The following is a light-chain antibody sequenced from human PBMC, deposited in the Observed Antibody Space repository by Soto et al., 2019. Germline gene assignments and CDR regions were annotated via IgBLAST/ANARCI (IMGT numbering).Light chain of an antibody. CDR3: QQRSNWPT. V-gene: IGKV3-11*01. Sequence: IVLTQSPATLSLSPRERATLSCRASQSVSSYLAWYQQKLGQAPRLLIYDASNRATGIPARFSGSGSGTDFTLTISSLEREDFAVYYCQQRSNWPTFGQGTRLESK. CDR1: QSVSSY. J-gene: IGKJ5*01. CDR2: DAS.